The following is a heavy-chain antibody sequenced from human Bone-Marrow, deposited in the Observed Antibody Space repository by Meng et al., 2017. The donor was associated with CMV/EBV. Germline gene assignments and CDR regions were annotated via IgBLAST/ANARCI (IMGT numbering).Heavy chain of an antibody. CDR3: ATTYSSGSSGGFSFDY. CDR2: IKQDGSEK. CDR1: GFTFSSYW. D-gene: IGHD6-19*01. Sequence: GESLKISCAASGFTFSSYWMSWVRQAPGKGLEWVANIKQDGSEKYYVDSVKGRFTISRDNAKNSLYLQMNSLKAEDTAVYYCATTYSSGSSGGFSFDYWGQGTLVTGSS. J-gene: IGHJ4*02. V-gene: IGHV3-7*01.